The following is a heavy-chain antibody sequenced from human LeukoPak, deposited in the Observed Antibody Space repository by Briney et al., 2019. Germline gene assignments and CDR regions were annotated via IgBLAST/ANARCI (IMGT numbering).Heavy chain of an antibody. CDR1: GFSFSTYW. CDR2: INSDGSST. J-gene: IGHJ4*02. V-gene: IGHV3-74*03. Sequence: GGSLRLSCAASGFSFSTYWKHWVRQAPGRGLVWVSRINSDGSSTTYADSVKGRFTLSRDNAKNTLYLQMNSLRAEDTAVYYCALGTKPLSYHFFDYWGQGALVTVSS. CDR3: ALGTKPLSYHFFDY. D-gene: IGHD1-7*01.